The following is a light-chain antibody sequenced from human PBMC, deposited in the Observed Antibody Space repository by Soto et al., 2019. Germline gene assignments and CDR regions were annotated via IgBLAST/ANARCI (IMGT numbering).Light chain of an antibody. CDR3: QQRSDWPIT. CDR2: DAS. J-gene: IGKJ5*01. CDR1: QSVSRF. Sequence: EVVLTQSPATLSLSPGERATLSCRASQSVSRFLAWYQQKPGQAPRLLIFDASNRATGIPAKFSASGSGTDFPITSSSLASEDSAVYYCQQRSDWPITFGQGTRLDIK. V-gene: IGKV3-11*01.